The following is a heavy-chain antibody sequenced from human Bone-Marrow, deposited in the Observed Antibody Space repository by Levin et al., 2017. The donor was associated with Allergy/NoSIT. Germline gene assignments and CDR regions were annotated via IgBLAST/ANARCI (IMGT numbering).Heavy chain of an antibody. CDR3: ATSDRGSGWYGKFDY. CDR1: GFSFTSYW. J-gene: IGHJ4*02. Sequence: TSGGSLRLSCKGSGFSFTSYWIGWVRQMPGKGLEWMGIIYPDDSDTRYSPSFQGQVTISADKSISTAYLQWSSLKASDTAMYYCATSDRGSGWYGKFDYWGQGILVTVSS. D-gene: IGHD6-19*01. V-gene: IGHV5-51*01. CDR2: IYPDDSDT.